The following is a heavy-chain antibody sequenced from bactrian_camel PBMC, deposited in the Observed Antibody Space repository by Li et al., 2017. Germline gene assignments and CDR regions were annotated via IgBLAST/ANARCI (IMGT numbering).Heavy chain of an antibody. V-gene: IGHV3S28*01. Sequence: QLVESGGGSVQAGGSLRLSCAVSGNYTRSRCMGWFRQAPGKEREGVAALYSGGSSPYYADSVRGRFTISQDNAKNTLFLQMNTLKPEDTGMYYCAAGLFGQACTFVGESIPRTGFRYWGAGTQVTVS. CDR2: LYSGGSSP. CDR1: GNYTRSRC. CDR3: AAGLFGQACTFVGESIPRTGFRY. J-gene: IGHJ6*01. D-gene: IGHD3*01.